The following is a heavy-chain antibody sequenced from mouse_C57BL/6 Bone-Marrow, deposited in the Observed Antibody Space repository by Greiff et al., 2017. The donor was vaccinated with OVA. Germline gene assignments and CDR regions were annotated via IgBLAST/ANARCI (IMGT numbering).Heavy chain of an antibody. D-gene: IGHD2-3*01. Sequence: QVQLQQPGAELVKPGASVKVSCKASGYTFTSYWMHWVKQRPGQGLEWIGRIHPSDSDTNYNQKFKGKATLTADKSSSTAYMQLSSLTSEDSAVYFCASYDGYYVSFAYWGQGTLVTVSA. V-gene: IGHV1-74*01. CDR2: IHPSDSDT. CDR1: GYTFTSYW. J-gene: IGHJ3*01. CDR3: ASYDGYYVSFAY.